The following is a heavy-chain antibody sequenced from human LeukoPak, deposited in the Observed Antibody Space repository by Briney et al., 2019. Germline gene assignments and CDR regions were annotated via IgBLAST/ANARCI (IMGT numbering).Heavy chain of an antibody. CDR3: ASSGGDIVVVPAAHLEY. CDR1: GGSFSGYY. J-gene: IGHJ4*02. CDR2: INHSGST. V-gene: IGHV4-34*01. Sequence: PSKTLSLTCAVRGGSFSGYYWSWIRQPPGKGLEWIGEINHSGSTNYHPSLKSRVTISVDTSKNQFSLKLSSVTAADTAVYYCASSGGDIVVVPAAHLEYGGQGSLVTVS. D-gene: IGHD2-2*01.